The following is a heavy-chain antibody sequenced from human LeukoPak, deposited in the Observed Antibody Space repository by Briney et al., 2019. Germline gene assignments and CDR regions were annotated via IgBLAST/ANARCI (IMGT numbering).Heavy chain of an antibody. CDR2: VYYGGSP. CDR3: RRPIVGSTGFYFDP. CDR1: GDSIISSSYY. D-gene: IGHD1-26*01. Sequence: SETLSLTCTVSGDSIISSSYYWGWIRQPPGKGLEWIGSVYYGGSPYYTSSLKSRVTISVDTSKNQFSLKLASLTAADTAVYCARRPIVGSTGFYFDPWGPGILVTVSS. V-gene: IGHV4-39*01. J-gene: IGHJ5*02.